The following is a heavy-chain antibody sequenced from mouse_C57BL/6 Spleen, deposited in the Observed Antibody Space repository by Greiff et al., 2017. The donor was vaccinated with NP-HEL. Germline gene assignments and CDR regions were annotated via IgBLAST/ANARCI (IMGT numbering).Heavy chain of an antibody. V-gene: IGHV1-52*01. D-gene: IGHD3-2*02. CDR2: IDPSDSEP. Sequence: QVQLQQPGAELVRPGSSVKLSCKASGYTFTSYWMHWVKQRPIQGLEWIGNIDPSDSEPQYNQKFKDKATLTVDKSSSTAYMQLSSLTSEDSAVYYCARGTAQAPVAMDYWGQGTSVTVSS. CDR3: ARGTAQAPVAMDY. J-gene: IGHJ4*01. CDR1: GYTFTSYW.